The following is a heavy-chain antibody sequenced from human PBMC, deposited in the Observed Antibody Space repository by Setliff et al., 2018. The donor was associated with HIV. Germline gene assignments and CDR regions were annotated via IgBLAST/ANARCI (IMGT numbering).Heavy chain of an antibody. V-gene: IGHV3-30*04. Sequence: GGSLRLSCAASGFTFSSYAMHWVRQAPGKGLEWVAGISDDGSKKHYADSVKGRFSISRDNPKNTLSLQMNSLRAEDTAMYYCARDRVVTLDDSFDIWGQGTMVTVSS. CDR2: ISDDGSKK. D-gene: IGHD3-16*01. J-gene: IGHJ3*02. CDR1: GFTFSSYA. CDR3: ARDRVVTLDDSFDI.